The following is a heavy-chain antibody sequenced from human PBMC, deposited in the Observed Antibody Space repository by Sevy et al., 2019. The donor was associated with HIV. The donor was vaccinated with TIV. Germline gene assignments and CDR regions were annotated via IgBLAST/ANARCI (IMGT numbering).Heavy chain of an antibody. CDR1: GFTFSSYE. V-gene: IGHV3-48*03. J-gene: IGHJ4*02. CDR3: ARGPHHYYDSSAFFDY. D-gene: IGHD3-22*01. Sequence: GGSLRLSCTASGFTFSSYEMNWVRQAPGKGLEWVPNIISSGSSKYYADSVKARFTISRDNAKNSLFLQMNSLRAEDTAVYYCARGPHHYYDSSAFFDYWGQGTLVTVSS. CDR2: IISSGSSK.